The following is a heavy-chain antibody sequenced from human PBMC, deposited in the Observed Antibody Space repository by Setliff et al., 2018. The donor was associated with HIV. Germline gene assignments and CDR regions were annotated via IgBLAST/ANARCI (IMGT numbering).Heavy chain of an antibody. Sequence: LRLSCAASGFTFDDYGMTWVRQAPGKGLEWLSGISWNGGSTGYADSVQGRFTISRDNAKNSLYLQMHSLRVEYTAFYYCARDKRYDNFLTSRISSVFDFWGEGTLVTVSS. CDR3: ARDKRYDNFLTSRISSVFDF. V-gene: IGHV3-20*04. CDR1: GFTFDDYG. D-gene: IGHD1-1*01. J-gene: IGHJ4*02. CDR2: ISWNGGST.